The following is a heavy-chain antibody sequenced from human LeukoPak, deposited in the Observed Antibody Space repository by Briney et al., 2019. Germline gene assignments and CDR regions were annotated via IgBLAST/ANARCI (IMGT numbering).Heavy chain of an antibody. CDR1: GFTFSTYW. D-gene: IGHD2/OR15-2a*01. V-gene: IGHV3-7*01. CDR2: INRDASER. CDR3: APYFPDRGS. J-gene: IGHJ5*02. Sequence: PGGSLRLSCAASGFTFSTYWMTWVRQAPGKGLEWVANINRDASERNYVDSVKGRFTISRDNAKNSLYLQMSNLRVEDTAVYYCAPYFPDRGSWGQGTLVTVSS.